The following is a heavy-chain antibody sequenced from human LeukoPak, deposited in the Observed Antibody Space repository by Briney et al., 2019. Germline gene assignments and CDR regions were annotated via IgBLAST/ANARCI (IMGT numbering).Heavy chain of an antibody. CDR2: IYYSGST. D-gene: IGHD6-13*01. V-gene: IGHV4-61*05. CDR3: ARGEGSSTSDAFDI. J-gene: IGHJ3*02. Sequence: SETLSLTCTVSGGSNSSSSYYWGWIRQPPGKGLEWIGYIYYSGSTNYNPSLKSRVTISVDTSKNQFSLKLSSVTAADTAVYYCARGEGSSTSDAFDIWGQGTMVTVSS. CDR1: GGSNSSSSYY.